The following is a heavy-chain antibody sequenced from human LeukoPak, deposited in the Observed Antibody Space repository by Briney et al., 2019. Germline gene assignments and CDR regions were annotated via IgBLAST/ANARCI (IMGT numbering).Heavy chain of an antibody. CDR2: IWYDGSNK. J-gene: IGHJ4*02. CDR1: GFTFSSYG. D-gene: IGHD2-21*02. Sequence: PGRSLRLSCAASGFTFSSYGMHWVRQAPGKGLEWAAVIWYDGSNKYYADSVKGRFTISRDNSKNTLYLQMNSLRAEDTAVCYCARVKSRRGGCYSALDYWGQGTLVTVSS. CDR3: ARVKSRRGGCYSALDY. V-gene: IGHV3-33*01.